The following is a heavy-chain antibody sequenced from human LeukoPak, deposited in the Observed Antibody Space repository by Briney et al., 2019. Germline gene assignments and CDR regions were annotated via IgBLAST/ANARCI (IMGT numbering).Heavy chain of an antibody. CDR1: GFTFSRNS. CDR3: ARNAPNYYDSSGYRLEGSIDY. V-gene: IGHV3-21*01. D-gene: IGHD3-22*01. CDR2: ISTSSSYI. J-gene: IGHJ4*02. Sequence: GGSLRLSCAASGFTFSRNSMNWVRQAPGKGLEWVSSISTSSSYINYADSVKGRFTISRDNAKNSLYLQMNSLRAEDTAVYYCARNAPNYYDSSGYRLEGSIDYWGQGTLVTVSS.